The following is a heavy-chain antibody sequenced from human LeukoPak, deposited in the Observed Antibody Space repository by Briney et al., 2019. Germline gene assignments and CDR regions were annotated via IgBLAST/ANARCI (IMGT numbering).Heavy chain of an antibody. CDR3: ASAVILTGYSNSDY. J-gene: IGHJ4*02. V-gene: IGHV1-69*04. CDR2: IIPILGIA. Sequence: SVKVSCKASGGTFSSYAISWVRQAPGQRLEWMGRIIPILGIANYAQKFQGRVTITADKSTSTAYMELSSLRSEDTAVYYCASAVILTGYSNSDYWGQGTLVTVSS. D-gene: IGHD3-9*01. CDR1: GGTFSSYA.